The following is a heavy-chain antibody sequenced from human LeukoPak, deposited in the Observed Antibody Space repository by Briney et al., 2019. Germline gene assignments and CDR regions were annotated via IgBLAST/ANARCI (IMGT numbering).Heavy chain of an antibody. V-gene: IGHV4-59*01. J-gene: IGHJ3*02. CDR2: IYYSGST. D-gene: IGHD5-18*01. Sequence: SETLSLTCTISGGSISSYYWSWIRQPPGKRLEWIGYIYYSGSTSYNPSLKSRVTISVDTSKNQISLKLSSVTAADTAVYYCARDLGVMVRAFDIWGQGTMVTVSS. CDR3: ARDLGVMVRAFDI. CDR1: GGSISSYY.